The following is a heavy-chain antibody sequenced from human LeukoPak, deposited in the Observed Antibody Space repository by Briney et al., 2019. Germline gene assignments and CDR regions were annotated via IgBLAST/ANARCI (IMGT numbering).Heavy chain of an antibody. Sequence: ASVKVSCKASGYTFTGYYMHWVRQAPGQGLEWMGWINPNSGGTNYAQKFQGRVTMTRDTSISTAYMELSRLRSDDTAVYYCAREKGYDSSGYYEGFDYWGQGTLATVSS. V-gene: IGHV1-2*02. D-gene: IGHD3-22*01. CDR3: AREKGYDSSGYYEGFDY. CDR1: GYTFTGYY. CDR2: INPNSGGT. J-gene: IGHJ4*02.